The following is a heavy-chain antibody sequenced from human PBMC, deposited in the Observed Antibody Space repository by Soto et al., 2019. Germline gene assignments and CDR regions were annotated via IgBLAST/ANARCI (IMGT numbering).Heavy chain of an antibody. Sequence: EVQLVESGGGLVQPGGSLRLSCAASGLTLSSYDMHWVRQATGKGLEWVSGIGTAGDTYYSGSVKGRFTISRENAKSSLYLQMNSLRAGDTAVYYCARVGAGDDAFDIWGQGTMVTVSS. J-gene: IGHJ3*02. CDR1: GLTLSSYD. CDR2: IGTAGDT. D-gene: IGHD1-26*01. CDR3: ARVGAGDDAFDI. V-gene: IGHV3-13*01.